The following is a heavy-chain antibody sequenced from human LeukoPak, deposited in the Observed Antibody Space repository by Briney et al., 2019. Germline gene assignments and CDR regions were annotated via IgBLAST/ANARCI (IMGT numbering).Heavy chain of an antibody. D-gene: IGHD3-22*01. CDR2: IGSSGSTI. CDR1: GFTFSSYE. V-gene: IGHV3-48*03. J-gene: IGHJ4*02. Sequence: PGGSLRLSFAASGFTFSSYEMNWVRQAPGKGLEWVSYIGSSGSTIFYADSVKGRFTISRDNAKNSLYLQMNSLRAEDTAIYYCARVPIRGYYSDYWGQGTLVTVSS. CDR3: ARVPIRGYYSDY.